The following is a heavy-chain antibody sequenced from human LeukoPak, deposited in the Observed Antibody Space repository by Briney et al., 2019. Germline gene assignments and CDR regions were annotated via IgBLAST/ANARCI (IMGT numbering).Heavy chain of an antibody. CDR3: ATATNGRHYDY. J-gene: IGHJ4*02. V-gene: IGHV3-21*06. CDR2: IGPTGSDR. CDR1: GLTFSTSG. D-gene: IGHD1-14*01. Sequence: GGSLRLSCTASGLTFSTSGFNWVRQAPGKGLEWVASIGPTGSDRYHADSIKGRFTISRDNASNFLYLQMNSLRAEDTAVYYCATATNGRHYDYWGQGTLLTVSS.